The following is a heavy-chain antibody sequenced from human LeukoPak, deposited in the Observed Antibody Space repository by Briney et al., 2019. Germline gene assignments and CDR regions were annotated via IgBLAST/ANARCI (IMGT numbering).Heavy chain of an antibody. CDR2: ISVGSDSI. V-gene: IGHV3-23*01. J-gene: IGHJ4*02. CDR1: GFTFSNFA. D-gene: IGHD3-10*01. Sequence: GGSLRLSCAASGFTFSNFAMSWVRQTPGKGLEWVSAISVGSDSISHTDSVKGRFTISRDNSGSTLYLHMNSLRAEDTAIYYCGTHGSGNFGPWRYWGQGTLVTVSS. CDR3: GTHGSGNFGPWRY.